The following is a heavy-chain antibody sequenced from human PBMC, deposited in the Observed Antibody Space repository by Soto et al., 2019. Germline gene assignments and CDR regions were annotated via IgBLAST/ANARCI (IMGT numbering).Heavy chain of an antibody. CDR3: ARDPLYDYGDLSYVFDM. Sequence: QVQLQESGPGLVKPSQTLSLSCTVSGDSMSRGDYYWSWIRLPPGKGLEWIGFVYHTGSTYYSPSLKGRVDISVDTSKNQFSLKLNSVTAADTAVYYCARDPLYDYGDLSYVFDMWGQGTMVTVSS. J-gene: IGHJ3*02. CDR2: VYHTGST. CDR1: GDSMSRGDYY. D-gene: IGHD4-17*01. V-gene: IGHV4-30-4*01.